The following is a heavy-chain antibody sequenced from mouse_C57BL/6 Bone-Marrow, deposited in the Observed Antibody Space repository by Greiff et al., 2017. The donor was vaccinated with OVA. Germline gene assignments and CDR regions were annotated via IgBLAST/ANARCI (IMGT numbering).Heavy chain of an antibody. J-gene: IGHJ2*01. CDR2: IWTGGGT. D-gene: IGHD2-4*01. CDR1: GFSLTSYA. V-gene: IGHV2-9-1*01. CDR3: ARTLYYDYDAYYFDY. Sequence: VQLQESGPGLVAPSQSLSITCTVSGFSLTSYAISWVRQPPGKGLEWLGVIWTGGGTNYNSALKSRLSISKDNSKSQVFLKMNSLQTDDTARYYCARTLYYDYDAYYFDYWGQGTTLTVSS.